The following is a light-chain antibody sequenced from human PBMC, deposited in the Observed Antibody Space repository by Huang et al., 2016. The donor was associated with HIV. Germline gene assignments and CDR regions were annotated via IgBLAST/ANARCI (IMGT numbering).Light chain of an antibody. CDR3: HQLNSYPRT. V-gene: IGKV1-9*01. Sequence: IQLTQSPSSLSASVGDRVTITCRASQGISSYLAWYQQKPGKAPKLLIYAASTLQSGVPSRFSSSGSGTDFTLIISSLQPEDFATYYCHQLNSYPRTFGQGTQVEIK. J-gene: IGKJ1*01. CDR2: AAS. CDR1: QGISSY.